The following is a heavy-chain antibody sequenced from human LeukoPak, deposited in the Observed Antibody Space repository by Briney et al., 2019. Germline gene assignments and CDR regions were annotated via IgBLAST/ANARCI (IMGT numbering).Heavy chain of an antibody. CDR2: IYTSGST. CDR1: GGSISSYY. J-gene: IGHJ6*02. Sequence: PSETLSLTCTVSGGSISSYYWSWIRQPAGKGLEWIGRIYTSGSTNYNPSLKSRVTMSVDTSKNQFSLKLSSVTAADTAVYYCARGRDYYGSGSYFYYYYGMDVWGQGTTVTVSS. CDR3: ARGRDYYGSGSYFYYYYGMDV. V-gene: IGHV4-4*07. D-gene: IGHD3-10*01.